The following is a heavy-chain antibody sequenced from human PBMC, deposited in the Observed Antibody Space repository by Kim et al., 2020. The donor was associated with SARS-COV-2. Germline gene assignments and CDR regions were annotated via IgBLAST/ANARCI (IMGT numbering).Heavy chain of an antibody. D-gene: IGHD2-21*01. V-gene: IGHV3-30*18. Sequence: GGSLRLSCAASGFTFNNYGMHWVRQAPGKGLEWVAFISYEGSTKQYLDSLKGRFTVSRDYSKNTLYLQMNSLTAEDTAVYYCAKQAYIFGLNTYYGMDLWGQGTTVTVSS. CDR3: AKQAYIFGLNTYYGMDL. CDR1: GFTFNNYG. CDR2: ISYEGSTK. J-gene: IGHJ6*02.